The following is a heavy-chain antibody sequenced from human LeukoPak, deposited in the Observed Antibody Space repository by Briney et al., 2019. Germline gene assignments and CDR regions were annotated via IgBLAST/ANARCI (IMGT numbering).Heavy chain of an antibody. CDR3: ASLNCGGDCSQ. V-gene: IGHV4-34*01. D-gene: IGHD2-21*02. CDR2: INHSGST. Sequence: PSETLSLTCAVYGGSFSGYYSSWVRQPPGKGLEWIGEINHSGSTNYNPSLKSRVTISVDTSKNQFSLKLSSVTAADTAVYYCASLNCGGDCSQWGQGALVTVSS. CDR1: GGSFSGYY. J-gene: IGHJ4*02.